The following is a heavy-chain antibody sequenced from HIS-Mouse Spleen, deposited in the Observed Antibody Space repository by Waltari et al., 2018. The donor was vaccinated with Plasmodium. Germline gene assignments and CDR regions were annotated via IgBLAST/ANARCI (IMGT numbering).Heavy chain of an antibody. J-gene: IGHJ2*01. V-gene: IGHV4-39*07. D-gene: IGHD6-6*01. Sequence: QLQLQESGPGLVKPSETLSLTCTVSGGSISSSSYYWGWIRQPPGKGREWIGSIYYSGSTYYNPSLKSRVTISVDTSKNQFSLKLSSVTAADTAVYYCARDLGVSRSSSSYWYFDLWGRGTLVTVSS. CDR1: GGSISSSSYY. CDR2: IYYSGST. CDR3: ARDLGVSRSSSSYWYFDL.